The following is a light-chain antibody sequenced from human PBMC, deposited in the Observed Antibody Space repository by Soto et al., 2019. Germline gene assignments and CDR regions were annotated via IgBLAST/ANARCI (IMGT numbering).Light chain of an antibody. J-gene: IGLJ3*02. CDR3: GTWDSSLSAVV. Sequence: QSVLTQPPSVSAAPGQKVTISCSGSSSNIGKNYVSWYQQFPGTAPTLLIYDNNKRIFGIPDRFSGTKSGTAATLGITELQTGDEADYYCGTWDSSLSAVVFGGGTKLTVL. CDR1: SSNIGKNY. V-gene: IGLV1-51*01. CDR2: DNN.